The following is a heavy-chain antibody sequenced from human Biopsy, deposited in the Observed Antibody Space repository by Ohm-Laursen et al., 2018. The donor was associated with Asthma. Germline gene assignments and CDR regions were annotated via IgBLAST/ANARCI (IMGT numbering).Heavy chain of an antibody. V-gene: IGHV2-5*02. Sequence: TQTLTLTCTFSGFSLSTSGGGVGWIRQSPGKALEWLGNIYWDDDKRYSPSLQSRLTITRDTPKDQVVLTMTNMGPVDTGTYYCVHTLVGLKAFDFWGQGTLVTVSS. D-gene: IGHD1-26*01. J-gene: IGHJ4*02. CDR1: GFSLSTSGGG. CDR3: VHTLVGLKAFDF. CDR2: IYWDDDK.